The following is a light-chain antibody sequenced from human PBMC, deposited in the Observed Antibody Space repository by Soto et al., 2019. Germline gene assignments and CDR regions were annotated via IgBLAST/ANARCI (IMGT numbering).Light chain of an antibody. CDR3: SSYAGSNNVV. Sequence: QSALTQPPSASGSPGQSVTISCTGTRSDVGGYNYVSWYQQHPGKAPKLMIYEVSKRPSGVPDRFSGSKSGNTASLTVSGLQAEDEADYYCSSYAGSNNVVFGGGTKVTVL. V-gene: IGLV2-8*01. CDR1: RSDVGGYNY. CDR2: EVS. J-gene: IGLJ2*01.